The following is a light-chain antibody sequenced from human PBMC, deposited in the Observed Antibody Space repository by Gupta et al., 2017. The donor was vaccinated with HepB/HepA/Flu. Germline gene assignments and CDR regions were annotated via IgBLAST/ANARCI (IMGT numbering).Light chain of an antibody. CDR1: QNVNRDY. Sequence: EIVLTQSAGTPSLSSGDRATLSCRASQNVNRDYLVWYKQKPGQAPRLLIYGASSRDTGIPDRFSGGGFGTDLALTISRREPEDIAGYYCQQDEVQAEYTFGQGTKVEIK. CDR3: QQDEVQAEYT. V-gene: IGKV3-20*01. J-gene: IGKJ2*01. CDR2: GAS.